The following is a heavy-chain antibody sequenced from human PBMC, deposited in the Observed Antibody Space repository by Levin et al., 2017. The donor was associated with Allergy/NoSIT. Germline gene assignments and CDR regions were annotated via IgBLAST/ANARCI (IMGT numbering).Heavy chain of an antibody. CDR2: IWYDGSNK. CDR3: ARDDQSLWFGELMDY. V-gene: IGHV3-33*01. CDR1: GFTFSSYG. Sequence: SCAASGFTFSSYGMHWVRQAPGKGLEWVAVIWYDGSNKYYADSVKGRFTISRDNSKNTLYLQMNSLRAEDTAVYYCARDDQSLWFGELMDYWGQGTLVTVSS. D-gene: IGHD3-10*01. J-gene: IGHJ4*02.